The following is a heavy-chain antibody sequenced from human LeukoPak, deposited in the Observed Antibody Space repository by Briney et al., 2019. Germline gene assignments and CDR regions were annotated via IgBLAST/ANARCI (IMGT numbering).Heavy chain of an antibody. D-gene: IGHD3-9*01. CDR1: GGSISRYY. V-gene: IGHV4-59*01. CDR3: ARHDDILTGYYFHH. CDR2: IYYSGST. Sequence: SETLSLTCTVSGGSISRYYWSWIRQPPGKGLEWIGYIYYSGSTNYNPSLKSRVTISVDTSKNQFSLRLSSVTAADTAMYYCARHDDILTGYYFHHWGQGTLVTVSS. J-gene: IGHJ1*01.